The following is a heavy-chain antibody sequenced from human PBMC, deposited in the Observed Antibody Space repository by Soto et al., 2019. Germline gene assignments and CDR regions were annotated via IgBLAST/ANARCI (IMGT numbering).Heavy chain of an antibody. D-gene: IGHD2-8*01. CDR2: IYHSGST. V-gene: IGHV4-4*02. CDR1: GDSMNSNNW. Sequence: QVQLQESGPGLVKPSGTLSLTCAVSGDSMNSNNWWSWVRQPPGKGLEWIGEIYHSGSTNYNPSLKSRVTMSRDNSRNQFSLILSSVTAADTAVYYCAFPSTNDFDYWGQGTLVTVSS. J-gene: IGHJ4*02. CDR3: AFPSTNDFDY.